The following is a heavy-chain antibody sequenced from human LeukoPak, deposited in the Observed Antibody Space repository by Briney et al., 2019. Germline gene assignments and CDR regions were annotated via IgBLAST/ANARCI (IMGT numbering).Heavy chain of an antibody. Sequence: PSETLSLTCTVSGGSISSYYWSWIRQPPGKGLEWIGYIYYSGSTNYNPSLKSRVTISVDTSKNQFSLKLSSVTAADTAVYYSARLRYGDYVYYYYGMDVWGQGTTVTVSS. CDR3: ARLRYGDYVYYYYGMDV. CDR2: IYYSGST. CDR1: GGSISSYY. D-gene: IGHD4-17*01. J-gene: IGHJ6*02. V-gene: IGHV4-59*08.